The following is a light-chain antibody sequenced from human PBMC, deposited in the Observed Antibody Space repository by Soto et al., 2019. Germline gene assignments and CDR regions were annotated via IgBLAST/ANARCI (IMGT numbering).Light chain of an antibody. V-gene: IGLV2-8*01. CDR3: SSFAGNNNLV. Sequence: QSALTQPPSASGSPGQSVTISCTGTSSDVGGYNYVSWYQQHPGKPPKLMISDVSKRPSGVPDRFSGSKSGNTASLTVSGLQAEDEADYYCSSFAGNNNLVFGGGTKLTVL. J-gene: IGLJ2*01. CDR1: SSDVGGYNY. CDR2: DVS.